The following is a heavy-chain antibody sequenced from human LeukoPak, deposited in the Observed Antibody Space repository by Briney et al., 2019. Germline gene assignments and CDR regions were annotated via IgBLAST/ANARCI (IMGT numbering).Heavy chain of an antibody. CDR1: GFTFSSYA. J-gene: IGHJ4*02. D-gene: IGHD6-13*01. CDR2: ISGSGDNT. V-gene: IGHV3-23*01. CDR3: AKVSWANYFDY. Sequence: PGGSLRLSCAVSGFTFSSYAMSWVRQAPGKGLEWVSTISGSGDNTYYADSVRGRFTISRDNSTNTLYLQMNSLRAEDTAIYYCAKVSWANYFDYWGQGTLVTVSS.